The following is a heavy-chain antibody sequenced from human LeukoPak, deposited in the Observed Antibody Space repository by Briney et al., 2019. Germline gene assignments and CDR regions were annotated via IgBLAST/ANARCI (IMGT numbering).Heavy chain of an antibody. CDR1: GFTFSTYW. CDR2: INEEGSEK. Sequence: PGGSLRLSCAASGFTFSTYWMSWVRQAPGKGLEWVANINEEGSEKNYVDSVKGRFTISRDNAKDSLYLQMNSLRAEDTAVYYCARDRREIKLWPREYYYYYMDVWGKGTTVTISS. V-gene: IGHV3-7*01. J-gene: IGHJ6*03. D-gene: IGHD5-18*01. CDR3: ARDRREIKLWPREYYYYYMDV.